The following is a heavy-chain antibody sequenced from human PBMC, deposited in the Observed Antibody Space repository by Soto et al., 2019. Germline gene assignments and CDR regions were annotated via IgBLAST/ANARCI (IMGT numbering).Heavy chain of an antibody. V-gene: IGHV4-59*01. J-gene: IGHJ4*02. CDR1: GDYISSYY. CDR3: ARIKSGWNWDS. Sequence: QVQLQESGPGLVKPSETLSLTCTVSGDYISSYYWSWIRQPPGKGLEWIAYIYYSGNTNYNPSLKSRVTISVDTSMTQFSLNLSAVTAADTAVYYCARIKSGWNWDSWGQGTLVTVSS. CDR2: IYYSGNT. D-gene: IGHD6-19*01.